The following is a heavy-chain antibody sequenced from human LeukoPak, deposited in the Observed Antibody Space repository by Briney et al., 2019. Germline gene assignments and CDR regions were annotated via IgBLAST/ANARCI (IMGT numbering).Heavy chain of an antibody. D-gene: IGHD3-22*01. CDR1: GGSFSGYY. V-gene: IGHV4-34*01. CDR3: ARVSWLTYYFDY. J-gene: IGHJ4*02. Sequence: SETLSLTCAVYGGSFSGYYWSWIRQPPGKGLEWIGEINHSGSTNYNPSLKSRVTISVDTSKNQFSLKLSSVTAADTAVYYCARVSWLTYYFDYWGQGTLVTVPS. CDR2: INHSGST.